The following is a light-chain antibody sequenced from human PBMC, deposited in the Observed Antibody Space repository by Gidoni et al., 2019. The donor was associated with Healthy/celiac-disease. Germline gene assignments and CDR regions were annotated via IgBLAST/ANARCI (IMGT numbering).Light chain of an antibody. Sequence: EIVLTQSPATLSLSPGDRANLSCRASQSVSSYLAWYQQKPGQAPRLLIYDASNRATGIPARFSGSGSGTDFTLTISSLEPEDCAVYYCQQRSNWPLTFGGGTKVEIK. CDR2: DAS. V-gene: IGKV3-11*01. J-gene: IGKJ4*01. CDR3: QQRSNWPLT. CDR1: QSVSSY.